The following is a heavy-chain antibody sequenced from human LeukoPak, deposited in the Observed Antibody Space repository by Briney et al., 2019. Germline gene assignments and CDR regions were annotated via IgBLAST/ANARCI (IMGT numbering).Heavy chain of an antibody. CDR1: GFNFGDYA. CDR3: TRDEYGGGSNFFDY. J-gene: IGHJ4*02. V-gene: IGHV3-49*03. D-gene: IGHD4-23*01. Sequence: GGSLRLSCTASGFNFGDYAMSWFRQAPEKGLEGVGFITNKAFGGTAEYAASVKGRFTISRDDSRSIAYLQMDNLRTEDTGVYYCTRDEYGGGSNFFDYWGQGTLVTVST. CDR2: ITNKAFGGTA.